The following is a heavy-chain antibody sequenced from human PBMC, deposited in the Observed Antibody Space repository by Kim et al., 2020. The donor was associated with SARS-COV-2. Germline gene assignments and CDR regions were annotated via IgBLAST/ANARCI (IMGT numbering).Heavy chain of an antibody. Sequence: GGSLRLSCAASGFTFSSYGMHWVRQAPGKGLVWVAVIWYDGSNKYYADSVKGRFTISRDNSKNTLYLQMNSLRAEDTAVYYCARERLVGATSGNDYWGQGTLVTVSS. D-gene: IGHD2-15*01. CDR3: ARERLVGATSGNDY. CDR2: IWYDGSNK. CDR1: GFTFSSYG. V-gene: IGHV3-33*01. J-gene: IGHJ4*02.